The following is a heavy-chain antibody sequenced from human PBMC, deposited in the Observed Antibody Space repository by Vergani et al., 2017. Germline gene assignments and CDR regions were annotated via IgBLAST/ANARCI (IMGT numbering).Heavy chain of an antibody. D-gene: IGHD2/OR15-2a*01. CDR1: GFRFDQCG. CDR3: ARGGLYSFYYFMNV. CDR2: ISFNGLTV. Sequence: EVELVDSGGKVVRPGGSLRLSCVASGFRFDQCGMMWVRQSPGKGPEWVAGISFNGLTVGYSESVEGRFTISRDNSKKSLFLQMSNVRADDTASYHCARGGLYSFYYFMNVWGNGTTVKVSS. V-gene: IGHV3-20*01. J-gene: IGHJ6*03.